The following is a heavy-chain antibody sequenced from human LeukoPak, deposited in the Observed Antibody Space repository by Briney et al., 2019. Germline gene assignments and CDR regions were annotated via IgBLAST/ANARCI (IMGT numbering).Heavy chain of an antibody. CDR1: GGSISSSNYY. V-gene: IGHV4-39*01. CDR3: ARRYAIFGVPIYFDF. J-gene: IGHJ4*02. Sequence: PSETLSLACTVSGGSISSSNYYWGWIRQPPGKGREWIGSIYYSGSTYYNPSLKRRITVSVATSKNQFSLKLSSVTAADTAVYYCARRYAIFGVPIYFDFWGRGTLVTVSS. D-gene: IGHD3-3*01. CDR2: IYYSGST.